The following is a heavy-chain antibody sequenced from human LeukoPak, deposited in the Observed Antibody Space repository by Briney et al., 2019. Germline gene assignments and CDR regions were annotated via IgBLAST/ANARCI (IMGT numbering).Heavy chain of an antibody. D-gene: IGHD3-22*01. J-gene: IGHJ3*02. V-gene: IGHV3-74*01. CDR3: AMSYDSSGYDAFDI. CDR1: GFTFSSYW. Sequence: PGGSLRLSCAASGFTFSSYWMHWVRQAPGKGLVCVSRINSDGSRTSYADCVNGRFTISRDNAKNTLYLQMNSVRAEDTAVYSCAMSYDSSGYDAFDIWGQGTMVTVSS. CDR2: INSDGSRT.